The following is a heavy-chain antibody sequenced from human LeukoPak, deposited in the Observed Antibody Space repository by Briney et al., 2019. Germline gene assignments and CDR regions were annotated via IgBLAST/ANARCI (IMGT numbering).Heavy chain of an antibody. V-gene: IGHV3-23*01. CDR2: ISGSGGSI. CDR3: AKSILMTTVITYYFDY. CDR1: GFTFSSYA. Sequence: GGSLRLSCAASGFTFSSYAMSWVRQAPGKGLEWVSTISGSGGSIYYADSVKGRFTISRDNSKNTLYLQMNSLRAEDTAVYYCAKSILMTTVITYYFDYWGQGTLVTVSS. D-gene: IGHD4-17*01. J-gene: IGHJ4*02.